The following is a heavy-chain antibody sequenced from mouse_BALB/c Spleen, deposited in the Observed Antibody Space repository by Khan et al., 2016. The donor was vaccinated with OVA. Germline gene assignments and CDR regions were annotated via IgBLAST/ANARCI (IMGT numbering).Heavy chain of an antibody. D-gene: IGHD4-1*01. CDR2: IHPSDSET. CDR3: AINWDEDYYFDY. CDR1: GYSFTRYW. Sequence: QVQLKESGAELVRPGASVKLSCKASGYSFTRYWMNWVKQRPGQGLEWIGMIHPSDSETSLNQKFKDQATLTVDNSSSTAYMQLSSPTSEDTAVYYCAINWDEDYYFDYWGQGTTLTVSS. J-gene: IGHJ2*01. V-gene: IGHV1-74*01.